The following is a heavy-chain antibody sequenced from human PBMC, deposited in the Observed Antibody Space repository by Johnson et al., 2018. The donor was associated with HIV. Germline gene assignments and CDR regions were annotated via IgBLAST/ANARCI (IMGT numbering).Heavy chain of an antibody. CDR2: IRYDGSNK. V-gene: IGHV3-30*02. CDR3: ARAVDYGGNSPSRAFDI. Sequence: QVQLVESGGGVVQPGGSLRLSCAASGFTFSSYGMHWVRQAPGKGLEWVAFIRYDGSNKYYADSVKGRFTISRDNSKNTLYLQMNSLRAEDTALYYCARAVDYGGNSPSRAFDIWGRGTMVTVSS. J-gene: IGHJ3*02. D-gene: IGHD4-23*01. CDR1: GFTFSSYG.